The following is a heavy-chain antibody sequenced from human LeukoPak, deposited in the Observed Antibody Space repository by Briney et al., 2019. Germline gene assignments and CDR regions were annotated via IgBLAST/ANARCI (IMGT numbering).Heavy chain of an antibody. D-gene: IGHD6-13*01. J-gene: IGHJ6*02. CDR3: ATGLPAAAASASSMDV. CDR2: FDPEDGET. Sequence: ASVKVSCKVSGYTLTELSMHWVRQAPGKGLEWMGGFDPEDGETIYAQKFQGRVTMTEDTSTDTAYMELSSLRSEDTAVYYCATGLPAAAASASSMDVWGQGTTVTVSS. V-gene: IGHV1-24*01. CDR1: GYTLTELS.